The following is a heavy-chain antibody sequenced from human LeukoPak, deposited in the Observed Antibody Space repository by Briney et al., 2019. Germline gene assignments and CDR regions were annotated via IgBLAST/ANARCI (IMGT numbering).Heavy chain of an antibody. D-gene: IGHD3-16*01. Sequence: NPSETLSLTCTVSGGSISSYYWSWIRLPPGKGLEWIGYIYYSGSTNYNPSLKSRVTISVDTSKNQFSLKLSSVTAADTAVYYCARGQGGSAYWGQGTLVTVSS. CDR1: GGSISSYY. J-gene: IGHJ4*02. CDR2: IYYSGST. CDR3: ARGQGGSAY. V-gene: IGHV4-59*01.